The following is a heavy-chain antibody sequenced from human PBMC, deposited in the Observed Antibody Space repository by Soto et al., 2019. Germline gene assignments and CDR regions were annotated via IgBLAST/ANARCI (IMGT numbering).Heavy chain of an antibody. CDR1: GFTFSSYA. J-gene: IGHJ4*02. D-gene: IGHD3-3*01. CDR3: ARPPYGAVPRGKIYYFDY. Sequence: GGSLRLSCAASGFTFSSYAMSWVRQAPGKGLEWVSAISGSGGSTYYADSVKGRFTISRDNAKNSLYLQMNSLRAEDTAVYYCARPPYGAVPRGKIYYFDYWGRGSLVTVPS. V-gene: IGHV3-23*01. CDR2: ISGSGGST.